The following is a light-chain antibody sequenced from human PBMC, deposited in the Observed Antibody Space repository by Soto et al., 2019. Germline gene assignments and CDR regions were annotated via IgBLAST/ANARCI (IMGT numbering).Light chain of an antibody. CDR3: LFSDT. V-gene: IGKV1-5*03. CDR2: KAS. Sequence: DIQMTQSPSTLSASVGDRVTITCRASQSISSWLAWYQQKPGKAPKLLIYKASSLESGVPSRFSGSGSGTEFTLTISSLQPDDFATYYCLFSDTFGQGTKLEIK. J-gene: IGKJ2*01. CDR1: QSISSW.